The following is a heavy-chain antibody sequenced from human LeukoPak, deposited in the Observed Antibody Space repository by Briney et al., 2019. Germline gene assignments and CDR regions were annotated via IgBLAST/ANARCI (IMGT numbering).Heavy chain of an antibody. V-gene: IGHV1-2*02. CDR2: INPNSGGT. CDR3: ARVGAGQGSSWYGDY. J-gene: IGHJ4*02. D-gene: IGHD6-13*01. Sequence: ASAKVSCKASGYTFTGYYMHWVRQAPGQGLEWMGWINPNSGGTNYAQRFQGRVTMTRDTSISTAYMELSRLTSDDTAVYYCARVGAGQGSSWYGDYWGQGTLVTVSS. CDR1: GYTFTGYY.